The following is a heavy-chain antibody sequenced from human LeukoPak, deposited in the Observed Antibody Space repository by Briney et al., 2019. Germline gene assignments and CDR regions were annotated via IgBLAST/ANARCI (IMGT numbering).Heavy chain of an antibody. CDR2: IKQDGSET. CDR1: GLTFSDYW. CDR3: ARHLTFFDY. Sequence: GGSLRLSCVVSGLTFSDYWLSWVRQAPGKGLEGVGNIKQDGSETYYGDSVKGRCTISRDNAKKSLYLQMNNLRAEDTAVYYCARHLTFFDYWGQGALVSVSS. J-gene: IGHJ4*02. V-gene: IGHV3-7*01. D-gene: IGHD4/OR15-4a*01.